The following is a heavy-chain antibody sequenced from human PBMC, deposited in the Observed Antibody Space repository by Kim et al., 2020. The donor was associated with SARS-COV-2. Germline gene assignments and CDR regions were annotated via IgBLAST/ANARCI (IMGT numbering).Heavy chain of an antibody. V-gene: IGHV3-20*01. Sequence: SVKGRFTISRDNAKNSLYLQMNSLRAEDTALYDCARDLDSSGYYPAGVDYWGQGTLVTVSS. D-gene: IGHD3-22*01. J-gene: IGHJ4*02. CDR3: ARDLDSSGYYPAGVDY.